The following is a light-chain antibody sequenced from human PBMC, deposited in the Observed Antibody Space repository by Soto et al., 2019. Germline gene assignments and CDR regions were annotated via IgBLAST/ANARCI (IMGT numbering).Light chain of an antibody. J-gene: IGKJ2*01. CDR2: DAS. V-gene: IGKV3-11*01. CDR1: QSVSSY. Sequence: ESVLTQSPATLSLSPGERATLSCRASQSVSSYLAWYQQKPGQAPRLLIYDASNRATGIPARFSGSGSGTDFTLTISSLEPEDFAVYYCQQRSNWPTFGQGAELEIK. CDR3: QQRSNWPT.